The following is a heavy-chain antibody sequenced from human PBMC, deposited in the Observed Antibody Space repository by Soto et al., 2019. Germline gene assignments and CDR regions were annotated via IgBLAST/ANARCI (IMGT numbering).Heavy chain of an antibody. V-gene: IGHV3-30-3*01. CDR2: ISYDGSNK. Sequence: QVQLVESGGGVVQPGRSLRLSCAASGFTFSSYAMHWVRQAPGKGLEWVAVISYDGSNKYYADSVKGRFTISRDNSKNTLYLQMNSLRAEDTAVYYCARDPNGIAVDGMDVWGQGTTVTVSS. CDR1: GFTFSSYA. CDR3: ARDPNGIAVDGMDV. D-gene: IGHD6-19*01. J-gene: IGHJ6*02.